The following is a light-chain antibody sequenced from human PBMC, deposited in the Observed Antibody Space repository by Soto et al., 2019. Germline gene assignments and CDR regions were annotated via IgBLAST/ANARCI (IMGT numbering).Light chain of an antibody. CDR1: QSVSNNY. V-gene: IGKV3-20*01. J-gene: IGKJ1*01. CDR3: QQYGSSGT. Sequence: EIVLTQSPGTLSLSPGERATLSCRASQSVSNNYLAWYQQNPGQATRLLIYGASNSATGIPDRFRGSGSGTDFTLTISRLEPEDFAVYYCQQYGSSGTFGQGTKVDIK. CDR2: GAS.